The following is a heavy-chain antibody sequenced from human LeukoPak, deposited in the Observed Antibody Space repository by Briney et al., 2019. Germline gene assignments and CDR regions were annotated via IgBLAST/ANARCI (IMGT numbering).Heavy chain of an antibody. V-gene: IGHV4-34*01. CDR2: INHSGST. CDR1: GGSFSGYY. CDR3: ARVGTRVKVVANWFDP. D-gene: IGHD3-22*01. Sequence: SETLSLTCAVYGGSFSGYYWSWIRQPPGKGLEWIGEINHSGSTNYNPSLKSRVTISVDTSKNQFSLKLSSVTAADTAVYYCARVGTRVKVVANWFDPWGQGTLATVSS. J-gene: IGHJ5*02.